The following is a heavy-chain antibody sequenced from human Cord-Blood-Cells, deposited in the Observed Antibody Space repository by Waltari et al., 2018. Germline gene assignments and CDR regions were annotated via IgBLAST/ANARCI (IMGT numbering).Heavy chain of an antibody. J-gene: IGHJ3*02. V-gene: IGHV3-53*02. CDR1: GFTVSSNY. D-gene: IGHD3-9*01. Sequence: EVQLVETGGGLIQPGGSLRLSCAASGFTVSSNYMSWVRQAPGKGLEWVSVIYVGGSTYYADSVKGRFTISRDNSKNTLYLQMNSLRAEDTAVYYCARDPTGYDAFDIWGQGTMVTVFS. CDR3: ARDPTGYDAFDI. CDR2: IYVGGST.